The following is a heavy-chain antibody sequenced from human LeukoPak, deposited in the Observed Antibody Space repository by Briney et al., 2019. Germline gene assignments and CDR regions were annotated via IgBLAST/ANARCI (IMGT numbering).Heavy chain of an antibody. V-gene: IGHV4-59*12. CDR3: ARVGTMWGEGDFDY. Sequence: PSETLSLTCTVSVGSLSSYHWSWIRHPPGKGLEWVGYIYYSGSTYNRPRLKSRVPISDDTTKNQIYLQLRSVTAANTAVNCCARVGTMWGEGDFDYWCEGTLVTVSS. CDR2: IYYSGST. J-gene: IGHJ4*02. CDR1: VGSLSSYH. D-gene: IGHD3-10*02.